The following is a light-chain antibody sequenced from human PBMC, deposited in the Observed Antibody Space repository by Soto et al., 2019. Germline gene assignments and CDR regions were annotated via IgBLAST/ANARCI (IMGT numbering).Light chain of an antibody. J-gene: IGKJ1*01. CDR3: QQYNSYPWT. CDR2: KAS. CDR1: QSISSW. Sequence: DIQMTQSPSTLSAFVGDRVTITCRASQSISSWLAWYQQKPGTAPKLLIYKASSLESGVPSRFSGSGSGTEFTLTISSLQPDDFATYYCQQYNSYPWTFGQGTKVEIK. V-gene: IGKV1-5*03.